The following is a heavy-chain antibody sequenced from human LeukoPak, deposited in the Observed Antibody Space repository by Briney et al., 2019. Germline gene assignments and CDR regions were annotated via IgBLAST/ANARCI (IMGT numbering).Heavy chain of an antibody. D-gene: IGHD1-26*01. CDR1: GFTFSNYG. J-gene: IGHJ4*02. CDR2: IRYDGSDK. Sequence: SGGSVRLSCEASGFTFSNYGMHWVRQAPGKGLEWVAFIRYDGSDKYYADSVKGRFTISRDTSKNTLYLQMNSLRVEDTALYYCAKGTWDFDYWGQGTMVIVSS. CDR3: AKGTWDFDY. V-gene: IGHV3-30*02.